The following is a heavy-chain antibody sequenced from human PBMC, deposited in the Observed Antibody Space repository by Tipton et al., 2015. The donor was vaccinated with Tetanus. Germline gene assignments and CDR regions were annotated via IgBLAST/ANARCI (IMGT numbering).Heavy chain of an antibody. V-gene: IGHV5-51*01. D-gene: IGHD3/OR15-3a*01. CDR3: ARRDGTGPFDY. CDR2: ILPRDSDA. CDR1: GYTFGSYW. J-gene: IGHJ4*02. Sequence: QLVQSGAEVKKPGESLKISCKASGYTFGSYWIGWVRQLPGKGLEWRGIILPRDSDARYGPSFQGHVTISADTSINTAYLEWRGLKASDTAMYWCARRDGTGPFDYWGQGSLVTVSS.